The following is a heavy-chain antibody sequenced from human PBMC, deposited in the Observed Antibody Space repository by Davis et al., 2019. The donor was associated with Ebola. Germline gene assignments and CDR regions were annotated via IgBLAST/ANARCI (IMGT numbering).Heavy chain of an antibody. CDR1: RYTFPPYY. D-gene: IGHD2-2*01. J-gene: IGHJ4*02. CDR3: ARHTDDCSGTSCSLTLDF. CDR2: VNPNSGDT. Sequence: ASVQVPRQASRYTFPPYYIHLVRQAPGHGLEWMGRVNPNSGDTNYAQKFQGRVTVTGDTSISTAYMELSRLRSVDTAVYYCARHTDDCSGTSCSLTLDFWGQGTQVTVSS. V-gene: IGHV1-2*06.